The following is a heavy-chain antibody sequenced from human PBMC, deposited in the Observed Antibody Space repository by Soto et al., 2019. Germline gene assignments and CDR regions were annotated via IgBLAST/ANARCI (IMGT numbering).Heavy chain of an antibody. V-gene: IGHV3-23*01. CDR2: IGVGGGGT. D-gene: IGHD6-19*01. CDR3: AKYEWLVVFDY. CDR1: GFAFSDYA. J-gene: IGHJ4*02. Sequence: PGGSLRLSCAASGFAFSDYAMTWVRQAPGKGLEWVSSIGVGGGGTYYADSVKGRFTISRDNSKNTLYLQMSGLRAEDTAVYYCAKYEWLVVFDYWGQGTLVTVSS.